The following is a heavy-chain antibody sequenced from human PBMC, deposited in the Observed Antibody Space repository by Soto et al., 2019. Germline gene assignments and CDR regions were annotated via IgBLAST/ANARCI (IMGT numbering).Heavy chain of an antibody. J-gene: IGHJ6*02. V-gene: IGHV3-23*01. CDR2: ISGSGGST. Sequence: GGSLRLSCAASGFTFSSYAMSWVRQAPGKGLEWVSAISGSGGSTYYADSVKGRFTISRDNSKNTLYLQMNSLRAEDTAVYYCAKDHIVVVPAGADYYYYGMDVWGQGTTVTVSS. CDR3: AKDHIVVVPAGADYYYYGMDV. D-gene: IGHD2-2*01. CDR1: GFTFSSYA.